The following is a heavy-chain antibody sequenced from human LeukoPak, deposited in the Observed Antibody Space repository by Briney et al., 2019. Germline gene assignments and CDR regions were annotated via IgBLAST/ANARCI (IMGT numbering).Heavy chain of an antibody. Sequence: SETLSLTCAVYGGSFSGYYWSWIRQPPGKGLEWIGEINHSGSTNYNPSLKSRVTISVDTSKNQFSLKLSSVTAADTAVYYCARVPSMRVIYGSGSYRGYYFDYWGQGTLVTVSS. CDR1: GGSFSGYY. CDR2: INHSGST. J-gene: IGHJ4*02. CDR3: ARVPSMRVIYGSGSYRGYYFDY. D-gene: IGHD3-10*01. V-gene: IGHV4-34*01.